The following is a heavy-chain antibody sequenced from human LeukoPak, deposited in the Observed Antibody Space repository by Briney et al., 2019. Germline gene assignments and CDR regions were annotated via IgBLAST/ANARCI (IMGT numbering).Heavy chain of an antibody. J-gene: IGHJ4*02. D-gene: IGHD7-27*01. V-gene: IGHV3-30*02. CDR1: GFTFSGSG. Sequence: GGSLRLSCAASGFTFSGSGMHWVRQAPGKGLEWVAFIRYHGSDKYCADSVKGRFTISRDNSKNTLYLQMNSLRPEDTSVYYCARDPKWGQRYFDYWGQGTLVTVSS. CDR3: ARDPKWGQRYFDY. CDR2: IRYHGSDK.